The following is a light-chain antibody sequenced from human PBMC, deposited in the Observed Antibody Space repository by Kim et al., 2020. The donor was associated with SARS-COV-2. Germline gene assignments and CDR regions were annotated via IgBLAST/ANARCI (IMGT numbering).Light chain of an antibody. J-gene: IGKJ5*01. Sequence: DIVMTQSPLSLSVTPGQSASISCTSSESLMQTDGRTYLYWYLQRPGQSPQLLIYEVSSRFSGVPDRFSGRGSRTDFTLHISRVEAEDVGVYYCMQGIHLPRTFGQGTRLEIK. CDR2: EVS. CDR1: ESLMQTDGRTY. CDR3: MQGIHLPRT. V-gene: IGKV2-29*02.